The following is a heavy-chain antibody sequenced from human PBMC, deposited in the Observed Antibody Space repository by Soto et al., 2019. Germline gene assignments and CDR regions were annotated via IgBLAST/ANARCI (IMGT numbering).Heavy chain of an antibody. D-gene: IGHD3-16*02. CDR1: GGTFSSSG. J-gene: IGHJ6*02. CDR3: ARWPQPRYTADPYAVDV. CDR2: IVPSLDTT. Sequence: QVHLVQSGTEVKKPGSSVKVSCKASGGTFSSSGFSWVRQAPGQGLEWMGMIVPSLDTTNYAQKFQARVTITADEVTSTAYMELRSLRSEDTAVYDCARWPQPRYTADPYAVDVWGQGTRVTVSS. V-gene: IGHV1-69*11.